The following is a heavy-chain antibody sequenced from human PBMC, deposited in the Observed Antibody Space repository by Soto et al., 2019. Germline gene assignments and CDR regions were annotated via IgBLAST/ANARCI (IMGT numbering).Heavy chain of an antibody. J-gene: IGHJ4*02. Sequence: GASVKVSCKAPGYTFTSYAMHWVRQAPGQRLEWMGGIDAGDGNTKYAQKFQGRVTMTRDTSTDTAYMELSSLRSEDTAVYYCATDFNTGDFYWGQGTLVTVSS. D-gene: IGHD7-27*01. CDR1: GYTFTSYA. CDR3: ATDFNTGDFY. V-gene: IGHV1-3*01. CDR2: IDAGDGNT.